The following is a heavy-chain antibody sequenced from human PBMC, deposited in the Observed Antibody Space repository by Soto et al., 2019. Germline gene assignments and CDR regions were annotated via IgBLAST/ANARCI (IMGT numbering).Heavy chain of an antibody. J-gene: IGHJ4*02. CDR1: GDTLSNSP. V-gene: IGHV1-69*01. CDR2: IIPMFYTA. D-gene: IGHD2-2*01. CDR3: ARVVFCSNTPCHGGDDLDS. Sequence: QVLLVQSGAEVKKPGSSVKVSCKASGDTLSNSPITWVRQAPGQGLEWMGGIIPMFYTAAYAQKFQGRVTITADEPTNTGYMELRSLTSEDTAVYFCARVVFCSNTPCHGGDDLDSWGQGTLVTVSS.